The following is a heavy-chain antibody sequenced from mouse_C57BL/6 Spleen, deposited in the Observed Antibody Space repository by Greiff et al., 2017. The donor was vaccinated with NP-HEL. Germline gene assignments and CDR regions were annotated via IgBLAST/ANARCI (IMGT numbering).Heavy chain of an antibody. CDR3: ARRSSGYSY. V-gene: IGHV1-61*01. D-gene: IGHD3-2*02. Sequence: QVQLQQPGAELVRPGSSVKLSCKASGYTFTSYWMDWVKQRPGQGLEWIGNIYPSDSETHYNQKFKDKATLTVDKSSSTAYMQLSSLTSEDSAVYYCARRSSGYSYWGQGTTLTVSS. CDR1: GYTFTSYW. CDR2: IYPSDSET. J-gene: IGHJ2*01.